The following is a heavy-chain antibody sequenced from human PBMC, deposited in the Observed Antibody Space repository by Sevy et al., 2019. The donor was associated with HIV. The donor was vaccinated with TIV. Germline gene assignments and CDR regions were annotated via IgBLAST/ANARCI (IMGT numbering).Heavy chain of an antibody. CDR3: ARVSEGALYMDV. Sequence: GGSLRLSCAASGFTFSSYWMSWVRQAPGKGLEWVANIKQDGSEKYYVDSVKGRFTISRDKAKSSLYLQMNSLRAEDTAVYYCARVSEGALYMDVWGKGTTVTVSS. D-gene: IGHD1-26*01. J-gene: IGHJ6*03. CDR2: IKQDGSEK. CDR1: GFTFSSYW. V-gene: IGHV3-7*03.